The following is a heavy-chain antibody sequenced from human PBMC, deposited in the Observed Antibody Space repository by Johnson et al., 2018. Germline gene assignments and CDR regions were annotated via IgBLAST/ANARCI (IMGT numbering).Heavy chain of an antibody. V-gene: IGHV4-39*01. CDR3: ARPKQGSGWFSGYAFDI. Sequence: QVQLQESGPGLVKPSETLSLTCTVSGASISSSNSFWGWIRQPPGKGLEWIGSIYYSGSPSYNPSLESRVTISVETAKNQFSLKLSSVTAADPAVYYCARPKQGSGWFSGYAFDIWGQGTMVTVSS. CDR2: IYYSGSP. D-gene: IGHD6-19*01. CDR1: GASISSSNSF. J-gene: IGHJ3*02.